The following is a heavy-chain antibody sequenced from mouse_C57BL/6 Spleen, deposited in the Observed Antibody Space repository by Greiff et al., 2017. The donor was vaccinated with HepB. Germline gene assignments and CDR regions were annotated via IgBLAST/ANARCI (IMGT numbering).Heavy chain of an antibody. D-gene: IGHD1-1*01. V-gene: IGHV1-69*01. CDR3: ARSGLGYGSSSYYFDY. J-gene: IGHJ2*01. CDR2: IDPSDSYT. Sequence: VQLQQPGAELVMPGASVKLSCKASGYTFTSYWMHWVKQRPGQGLEWIGEIDPSDSYTNYNQKFKGKSTLTVDKSSSTAYMQLSSLTSEDSAVYYCARSGLGYGSSSYYFDYWGQGTTLTVSS. CDR1: GYTFTSYW.